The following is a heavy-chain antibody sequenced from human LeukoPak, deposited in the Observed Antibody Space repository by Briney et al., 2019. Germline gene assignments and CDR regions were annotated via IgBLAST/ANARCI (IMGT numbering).Heavy chain of an antibody. J-gene: IGHJ1*01. CDR2: VSDNGRST. D-gene: IGHD3-3*01. CDR1: GVTFSDYP. V-gene: IGHV3-23*01. Sequence: PGGSLRLSCAVSGVTFSDYPMSWVRQTPGKGLECVSSVSDNGRSTHYADSVKGRFTISRDNSKNTVYLQMNRLRAEDTGIYFCAKGLPHSPLFGGTFEHWGQGALVTVSS. CDR3: AKGLPHSPLFGGTFEH.